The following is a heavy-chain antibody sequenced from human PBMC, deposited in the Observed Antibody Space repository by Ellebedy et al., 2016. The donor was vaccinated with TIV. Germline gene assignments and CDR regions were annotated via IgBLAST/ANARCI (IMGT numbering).Heavy chain of an antibody. CDR3: ARESDFSYYFDY. D-gene: IGHD2-21*02. Sequence: PGGSLRLSCEGSGFTSINYGMNWVRQAPGKGLEWVSSISSTSRHINYADSVKGRFTISRDNAKNSLYLQMNSLRAEDTAVYYCARESDFSYYFDYWGQGTLVTVSS. CDR1: GFTSINYG. V-gene: IGHV3-21*01. J-gene: IGHJ4*02. CDR2: ISSTSRHI.